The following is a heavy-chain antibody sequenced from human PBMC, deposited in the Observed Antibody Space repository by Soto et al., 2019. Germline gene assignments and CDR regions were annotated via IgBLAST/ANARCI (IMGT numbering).Heavy chain of an antibody. CDR1: GYSFTSYW. V-gene: IGHV5-51*01. CDR3: ARLRPTRYHIAVAATNWFDP. CDR2: IYPGDSDT. J-gene: IGHJ5*02. D-gene: IGHD6-19*01. Sequence: LGESLKISCKGSGYSFTSYWIGWVRQMPGKGLEWMGIIYPGDSDTRYSPSFQGQVTISADKSISTAYLQWSSLKASDTAMYYCARLRPTRYHIAVAATNWFDPWGQGTLVTVSS.